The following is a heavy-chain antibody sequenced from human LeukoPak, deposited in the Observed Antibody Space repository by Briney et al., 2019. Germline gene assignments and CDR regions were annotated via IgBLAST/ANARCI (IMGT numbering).Heavy chain of an antibody. CDR2: ISGSGGST. Sequence: GGSLRLSCAASGFTFSSYAMSWVRQAPGKGLEWGSAISGSGGSTYYADSVKGRFTISRDNSKNTLYLQMNSLRAEDTAVYYCAKDRAAAGTFDYWGQGTLVTVSS. CDR1: GFTFSSYA. J-gene: IGHJ4*02. V-gene: IGHV3-23*01. D-gene: IGHD6-13*01. CDR3: AKDRAAAGTFDY.